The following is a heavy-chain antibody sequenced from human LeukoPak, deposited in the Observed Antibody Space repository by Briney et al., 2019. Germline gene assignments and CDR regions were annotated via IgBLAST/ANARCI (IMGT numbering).Heavy chain of an antibody. V-gene: IGHV4-61*08. CDR2: IYYSGST. D-gene: IGHD5-18*01. CDR3: ARHGLGDTVDY. CDR1: GGSISSGGHF. J-gene: IGHJ4*02. Sequence: SETLSLTCTVSGGSISSGGHFWSWIRQHPGKGLEWIGYIYYSGSTNYNPSLKSRVTISVDTSKNQFSLKLSSVTAADTAVYYCARHGLGDTVDYWGQGTLVTVSS.